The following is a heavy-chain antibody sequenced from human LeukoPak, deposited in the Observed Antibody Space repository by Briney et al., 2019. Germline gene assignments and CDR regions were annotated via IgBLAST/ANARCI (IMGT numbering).Heavy chain of an antibody. D-gene: IGHD5-12*01. V-gene: IGHV4-31*03. CDR2: INYSGST. J-gene: IGHJ3*02. CDR1: GDSISSGGYY. CDR3: ARVPRYSDYVDAFDI. Sequence: SETLSLTCTVSGDSISSGGYYWSWIRPHPGKGLEWIGYINYSGSTYYNPSLKSRVTISVDTSKNQFSLKLSSVTAADTAVYYCARVPRYSDYVDAFDIWGQGTMVTVSS.